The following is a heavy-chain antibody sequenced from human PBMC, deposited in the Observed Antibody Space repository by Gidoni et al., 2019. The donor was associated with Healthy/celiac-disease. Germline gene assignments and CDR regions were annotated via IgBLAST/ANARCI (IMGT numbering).Heavy chain of an antibody. Sequence: QVQLVESGGGVVQPGRSLRLSCAASGFTFSSYGMHWVRQAPGKGLEWVAVIWYDGSNKYYADSVKGRFTISRDNSKNTLYLQMNSLRAEDTAVYYCARGRGSGSYVGPPDYWGQGTLVTVSS. D-gene: IGHD1-26*01. CDR3: ARGRGSGSYVGPPDY. J-gene: IGHJ4*02. CDR2: IWYDGSNK. CDR1: GFTFSSYG. V-gene: IGHV3-33*01.